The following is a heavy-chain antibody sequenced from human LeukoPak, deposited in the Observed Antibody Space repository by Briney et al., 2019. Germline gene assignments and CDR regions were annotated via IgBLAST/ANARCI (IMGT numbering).Heavy chain of an antibody. CDR3: ARDPSGYFNY. V-gene: IGHV4-59*01. CDR2: RHYSGST. D-gene: IGHD3-22*01. J-gene: IGHJ4*02. Sequence: SETLSLTCTVSGGSISNYYWSWIRQPPGKGLEWIGYRHYSGSTNYNPSLKSRVTISVDTSKNQFSLKLSSVTAADTAVYYCARDPSGYFNYWGQGTLATVSS. CDR1: GGSISNYY.